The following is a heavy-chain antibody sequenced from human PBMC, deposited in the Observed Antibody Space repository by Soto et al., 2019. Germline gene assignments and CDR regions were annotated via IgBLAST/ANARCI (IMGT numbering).Heavy chain of an antibody. CDR2: IYYSGRN. J-gene: IGHJ6*02. Sequence: LSLTCTVFGGSISISSYYWGWIRQPPGKGLEWIGNIYYSGRNYYTPALKSRDTISVDKSKKQFCMKMSAVTAADTAVYYCARHGGELWLPAYYYYGMDVWGQGSTVTVS. V-gene: IGHV4-39*01. CDR1: GGSISISSYY. D-gene: IGHD5-18*01. CDR3: ARHGGELWLPAYYYYGMDV.